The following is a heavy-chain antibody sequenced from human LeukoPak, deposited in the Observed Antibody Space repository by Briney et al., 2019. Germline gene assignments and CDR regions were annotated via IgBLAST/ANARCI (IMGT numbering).Heavy chain of an antibody. CDR3: ARDEGTYGMDV. J-gene: IGHJ6*02. V-gene: IGHV3-74*01. D-gene: IGHD1-1*01. CDR2: IKTDGGST. CDR1: GFTFSSYR. Sequence: GGSLRLSCAASGFTFSSYRMHWVRHAPGKGLVWVSLIKTDGGSTSYADSVKGRFTISRDNAKNTLYLLMNSLRAEDTAVYYCARDEGTYGMDVWGQGTTVTVSS.